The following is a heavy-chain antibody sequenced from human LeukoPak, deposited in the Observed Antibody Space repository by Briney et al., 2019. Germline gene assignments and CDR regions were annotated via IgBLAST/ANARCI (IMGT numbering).Heavy chain of an antibody. V-gene: IGHV1-2*02. CDR3: ARIVGGYTHNWFDP. CDR2: INPKSGGA. D-gene: IGHD1-26*01. J-gene: IGHJ5*02. Sequence: ASVKVSCKASGFTFNAYNIHWVRQAPGQGLEWMGWINPKSGGANYAQKFQGRVTMTWDTSISTAYMELRSLRSDDTAVYYCARIVGGYTHNWFDPWGQGTLVTVSS. CDR1: GFTFNAYN.